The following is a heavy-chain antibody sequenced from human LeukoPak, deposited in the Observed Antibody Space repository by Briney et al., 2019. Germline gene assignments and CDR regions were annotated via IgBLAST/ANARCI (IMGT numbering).Heavy chain of an antibody. J-gene: IGHJ4*02. CDR1: GFTFSSYA. Sequence: GGSLRLSCAASGFTFSSYAMSWVRQAPGKGLVWVSRIASDGSSTTYTDSVKGRFSISKDNAKNTLYLQMNSLRVEDTAVYYCARGRPHGNDYWGQGTLVTVSS. CDR2: IASDGSST. V-gene: IGHV3-74*01. D-gene: IGHD4-23*01. CDR3: ARGRPHGNDY.